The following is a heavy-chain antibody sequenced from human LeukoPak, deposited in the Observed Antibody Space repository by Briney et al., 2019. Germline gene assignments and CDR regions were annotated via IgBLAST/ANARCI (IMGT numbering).Heavy chain of an antibody. CDR1: GGTFSSYA. D-gene: IGHD2-21*02. V-gene: IGHV1-69*04. CDR2: IIPILGIA. CDR3: ARDAYCGGDCYVLGSYFDC. Sequence: ASVKVSCKASGGTFSSYAISWVRQAPGQGLEWMGRIIPILGIANYAQKFQGRVTITADKSTSTAYMELSSLRSEDTAVYYCARDAYCGGDCYVLGSYFDCWGQGTLVTVSS. J-gene: IGHJ4*02.